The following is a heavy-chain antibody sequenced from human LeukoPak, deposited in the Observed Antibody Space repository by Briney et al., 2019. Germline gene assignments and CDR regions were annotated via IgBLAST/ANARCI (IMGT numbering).Heavy chain of an antibody. V-gene: IGHV3-53*01. Sequence: GGSLRLSCAASGFTVSSSYMSWVRQAPGQGLEWVSIIYSGGSTYYADSVRGRFTISRDNSKNTLYLQMSSLRAEDTAAYYCARDKDRTLDYWGQGTLVTVSS. CDR1: GFTVSSSY. CDR3: ARDKDRTLDY. J-gene: IGHJ4*02. D-gene: IGHD1-14*01. CDR2: IYSGGST.